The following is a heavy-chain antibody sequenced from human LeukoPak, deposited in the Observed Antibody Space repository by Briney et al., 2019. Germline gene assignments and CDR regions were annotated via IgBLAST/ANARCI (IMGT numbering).Heavy chain of an antibody. D-gene: IGHD5-18*01. CDR2: ISGSGNYI. Sequence: GGSLRLSCTASGFNFSSYTMNWVRQAPGKGLEWVSSISGSGNYIYYAESLTGRFTVSRDNAKKSLYLQMNSLRADDTAMFFCARAAPKRGYTFGFDFWGQGTLVTVSS. J-gene: IGHJ5*01. CDR1: GFNFSSYT. V-gene: IGHV3-21*01. CDR3: ARAAPKRGYTFGFDF.